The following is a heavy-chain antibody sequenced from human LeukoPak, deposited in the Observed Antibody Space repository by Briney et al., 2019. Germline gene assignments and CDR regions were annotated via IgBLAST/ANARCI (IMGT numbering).Heavy chain of an antibody. CDR3: ATQYSSSSYYYYYGMDV. D-gene: IGHD6-6*01. J-gene: IGHJ6*02. Sequence: GASVKISCKVSGYTLTELSMHWVRQAPGKGLEWMGGFDPEDGETIYAQKFQGRVTMTEDTSTDTAYMELSSLRSEDTAVYYCATQYSSSSYYYYYGMDVWGQGTTVTVSS. V-gene: IGHV1-24*01. CDR1: GYTLTELS. CDR2: FDPEDGET.